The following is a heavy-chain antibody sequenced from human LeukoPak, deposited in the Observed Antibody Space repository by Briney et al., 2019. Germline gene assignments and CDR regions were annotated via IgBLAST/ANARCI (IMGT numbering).Heavy chain of an antibody. D-gene: IGHD1-26*01. CDR3: AKDLSYSSYYFDY. CDR2: ISGSGGST. J-gene: IGHJ4*02. CDR1: GFTFSSYA. Sequence: PGGSLRLSCAASGFTFSSYAMRWVRQAPGKGLEWVSAISGSGGSTYYADSVKGRFTISRDNSKNTLYLQMNSLRAEDTAVYYCAKDLSYSSYYFDYWGQGTLVTVSS. V-gene: IGHV3-23*01.